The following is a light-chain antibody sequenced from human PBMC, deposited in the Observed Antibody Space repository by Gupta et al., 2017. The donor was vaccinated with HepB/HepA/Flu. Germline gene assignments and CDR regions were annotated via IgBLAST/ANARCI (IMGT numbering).Light chain of an antibody. CDR2: GAS. J-gene: IGKJ4*01. CDR3: QQYNNWPLT. V-gene: IGKV3-15*01. CDR1: QSVGSN. Sequence: EVMMTQSPGTLSVSPGDRATLSCRASQSVGSNLAWYQQKPGQTPRLLIYGASTRATGIPARFSGSGSWTEFTLTISSLQSEDFAVYYCQQYNNWPLTFGGGTKVEIK.